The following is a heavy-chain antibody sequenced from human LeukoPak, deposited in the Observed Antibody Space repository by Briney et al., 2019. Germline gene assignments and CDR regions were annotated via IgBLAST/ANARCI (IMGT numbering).Heavy chain of an antibody. CDR2: ISYDGSNK. V-gene: IGHV3-30-3*01. CDR1: GFTFSSYA. CDR3: ARGFWFDP. J-gene: IGHJ5*02. Sequence: PGGSLRLSCAASGFTFSSYAMHRVRQAPGKGLEWVAVISYDGSNKYYADSVKGRFTISRDNSKNTLYLQMNSLRAEDTAVYYCARGFWFDPWGQGTLVTVS.